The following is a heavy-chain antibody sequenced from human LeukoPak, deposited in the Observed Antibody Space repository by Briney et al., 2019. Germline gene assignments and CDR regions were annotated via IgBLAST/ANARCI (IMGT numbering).Heavy chain of an antibody. CDR1: GFTFSDYW. J-gene: IGHJ4*02. CDR2: IKQDGSEK. Sequence: GGSLRLSCVGSGFTFSDYWMSWVRQAPGKGLEWVANIKQDGSEKDYVDALKGRFTISRNNAKNSLYLQMNSLRAEDTAVYYCARWLELMRNFDWWGQGTLVTVSS. CDR3: ARWLELMRNFDW. D-gene: IGHD5-24*01. V-gene: IGHV3-7*01.